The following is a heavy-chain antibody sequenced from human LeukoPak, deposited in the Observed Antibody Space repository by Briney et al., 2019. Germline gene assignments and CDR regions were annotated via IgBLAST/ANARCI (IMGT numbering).Heavy chain of an antibody. D-gene: IGHD6-19*01. Sequence: ASVKVSCKASGYTFTSYAMNWVRQAPGQGLEWMGWINPNSGGTNYAQKFQGWATMTRDTSISTAYMELSRLRSDDTAVYYCARDFFHSSGWYYYYYGMDVWGQGTTVTVSS. CDR1: GYTFTSYA. J-gene: IGHJ6*02. CDR2: INPNSGGT. V-gene: IGHV1-2*04. CDR3: ARDFFHSSGWYYYYYGMDV.